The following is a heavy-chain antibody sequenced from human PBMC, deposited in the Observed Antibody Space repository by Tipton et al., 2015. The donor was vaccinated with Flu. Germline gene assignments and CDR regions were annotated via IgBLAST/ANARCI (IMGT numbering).Heavy chain of an antibody. CDR1: GGSISGSSYY. CDR3: ARGEYSTMITFGGVIVYFDY. D-gene: IGHD3-16*02. CDR2: IYYSGST. V-gene: IGHV4-39*07. Sequence: LRLSCTVSGGSISGSSYYWGWIRQPPGKGLEWIGSIYYSGSTYYNPSLKSRVTISVDTSKNQFSLKLSSVTAADTAVYYCARGEYSTMITFGGVIVYFDYWGQGTLVTVSS. J-gene: IGHJ4*02.